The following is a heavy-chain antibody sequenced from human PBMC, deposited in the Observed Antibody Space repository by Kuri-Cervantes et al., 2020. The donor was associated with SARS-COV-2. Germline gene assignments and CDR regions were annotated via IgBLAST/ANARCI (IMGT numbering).Heavy chain of an antibody. CDR3: TTSMIVSAAHYFDY. D-gene: IGHD3-22*01. CDR2: IDGYSPYI. CDR1: GFPFSDYR. Sequence: GESLKISCAASGFPFSDYRMNWIRQSPGKGLEWVSCIDGYSPYIHYADSVKGRFTISRDNAKSSVFLQMNSLRAEDTAVYYCTTSMIVSAAHYFDYWGQGILVTVS. J-gene: IGHJ4*02. V-gene: IGHV3-21*01.